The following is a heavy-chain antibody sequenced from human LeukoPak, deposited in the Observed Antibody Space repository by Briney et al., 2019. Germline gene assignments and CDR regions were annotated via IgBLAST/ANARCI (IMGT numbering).Heavy chain of an antibody. Sequence: GSLRLSCVVSDFNINNNYMNWVRQAPGKGLEWVSVIDNFGSIYYRDSVKGRFTISRDISKSTLYLQMNTLSAEDTAVYYCVGGTYYGSGGRPGYFDHWGQGILVTVSS. J-gene: IGHJ4*02. CDR2: IDNFGSI. CDR3: VGGTYYGSGGRPGYFDH. CDR1: DFNINNNY. V-gene: IGHV3-53*01. D-gene: IGHD3-10*01.